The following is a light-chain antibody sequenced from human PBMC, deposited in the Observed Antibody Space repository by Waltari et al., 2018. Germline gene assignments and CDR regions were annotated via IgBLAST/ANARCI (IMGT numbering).Light chain of an antibody. J-gene: IGLJ3*02. CDR1: SGSVSTTSY. CDR2: KAN. Sequence: QTVVTQEPSLSVSPGGTVTLTCALSSGSVSTTSYATWYQQTPGQAPRTLVYKANARSSGVPDRFSGSILVNTAALTITGAQADDESDYYCALYMGSGIWVFGGGTKLTVL. V-gene: IGLV8-61*01. CDR3: ALYMGSGIWV.